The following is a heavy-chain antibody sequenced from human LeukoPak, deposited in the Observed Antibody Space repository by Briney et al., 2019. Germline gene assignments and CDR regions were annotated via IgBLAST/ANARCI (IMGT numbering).Heavy chain of an antibody. CDR3: ARHSDYYVSGIYYRLDY. J-gene: IGHJ4*02. V-gene: IGHV4-59*08. CDR2: IYYRGST. Sequence: SETLSLTCTVSGGSISSYYWSWIRQPPGKGLEWIGYIYYRGSTNYNPSLKSRVTISVDTSKNQFSLKLSSVTAADTAVYYCARHSDYYVSGIYYRLDYWGQGTLVTVSS. D-gene: IGHD3-10*01. CDR1: GGSISSYY.